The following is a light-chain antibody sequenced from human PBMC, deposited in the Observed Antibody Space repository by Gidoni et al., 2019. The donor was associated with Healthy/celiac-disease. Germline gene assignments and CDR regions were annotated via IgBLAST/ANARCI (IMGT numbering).Light chain of an antibody. CDR3: QQSYSTPRT. CDR2: AAS. J-gene: IGKJ2*01. V-gene: IGKV1-39*01. Sequence: DIQMTQPPSSLSASVGDSVTITCRASQSISSYLNWYQQKPGKAPKLLIYAASSLQSGVPSRFSGSGSGTDFTLTISSLQPEDFATYYCQQSYSTPRTFXXXTKLEIK. CDR1: QSISSY.